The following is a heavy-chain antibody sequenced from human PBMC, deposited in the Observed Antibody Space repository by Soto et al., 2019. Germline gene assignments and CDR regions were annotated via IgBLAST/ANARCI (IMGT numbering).Heavy chain of an antibody. Sequence: ASVKVSCKASGYTFTSYDINCVRHATGQGLEWKGWMNPNSGNTGYAQKFQGRVTMTRNTSISTAYMELSSLRSEDTAVYYRARVGTKLTTVVTLWSRYYYYGMDVWGRGTTVNVSS. CDR2: MNPNSGNT. V-gene: IGHV1-8*01. D-gene: IGHD4-17*01. CDR1: GYTFTSYD. J-gene: IGHJ6*02. CDR3: ARVGTKLTTVVTLWSRYYYYGMDV.